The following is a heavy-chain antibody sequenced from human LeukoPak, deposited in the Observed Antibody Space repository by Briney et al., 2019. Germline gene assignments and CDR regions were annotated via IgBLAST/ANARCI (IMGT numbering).Heavy chain of an antibody. V-gene: IGHV3-9*01. CDR2: INWNSGGI. Sequence: SGRSLRLSCEASGFSFGDYAMHWVRLAPGKGLEWVSTINWNSGGIGYADSVKGRFTISRDNAKSSLYLQMNSLRAEDTAIYYCATDRKVGTWDPRFNYWGQGTLVTVSS. CDR3: ATDRKVGTWDPRFNY. CDR1: GFSFGDYA. J-gene: IGHJ4*02. D-gene: IGHD4-23*01.